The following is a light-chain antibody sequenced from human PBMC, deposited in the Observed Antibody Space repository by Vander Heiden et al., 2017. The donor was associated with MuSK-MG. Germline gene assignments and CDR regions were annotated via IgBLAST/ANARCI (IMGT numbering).Light chain of an antibody. CDR3: QQLNSYPLRFT. J-gene: IGKJ3*01. CDR2: AAS. CDR1: QGISSY. V-gene: IGKV1-9*01. Sequence: DIQLTQSPSFLSASVGDRVTLTCRASQGISSYLAWYQQKPGKAPKLLIYAASTLQSGVPSRFSGSGSGTEFTLTISSLQPEDFATYYCQQLNSYPLRFTFGPGTKVDIK.